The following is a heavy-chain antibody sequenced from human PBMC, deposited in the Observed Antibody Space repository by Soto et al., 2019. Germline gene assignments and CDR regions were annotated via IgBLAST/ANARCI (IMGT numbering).Heavy chain of an antibody. CDR2: INHVGGT. CDR1: GGFLSESY. D-gene: IGHD3-16*01. CDR3: VRIRYPLPSSVLWLDP. J-gene: IGHJ5*02. V-gene: IGHV4-34*01. Sequence: QVQLQQWGAGLLKPSETLSLTCAVYGGFLSESYWTWIRQPPGKGLEWIGEINHVGGTNYNPSLKSRVTMSVDTSQNQFSLRLIYVTAADTAMYVCVRIRYPLPSSVLWLDPWGEGNPCSVSS.